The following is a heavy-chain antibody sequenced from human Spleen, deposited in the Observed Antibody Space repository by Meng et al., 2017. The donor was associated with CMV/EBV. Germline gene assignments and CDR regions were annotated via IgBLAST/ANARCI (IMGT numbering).Heavy chain of an antibody. CDR1: GGSISNGGYY. CDR2: IYYSGST. J-gene: IGHJ5*02. CDR3: ATAHLGDCIHGVCYSFDP. D-gene: IGHD2-8*01. V-gene: IGHV4-31*03. Sequence: SETLSLTCSVSGGSISNGGYYWSWIRQHPGKGLEWIGNIYYSGSTYYTPSLKSRVIMSVDMSKNQFSLKLSSVTAADTAVYYCATAHLGDCIHGVCYSFDPWGQGTLVTVSS.